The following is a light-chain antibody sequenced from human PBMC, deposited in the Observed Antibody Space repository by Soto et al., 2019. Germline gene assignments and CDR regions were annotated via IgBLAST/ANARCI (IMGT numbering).Light chain of an antibody. J-gene: IGKJ1*01. Sequence: EIVLTQSPGTLSLSPGDRVTLSCRASQTITSKYVAWYQQKPGQAPRLLIYGASNRATGIPDRFSGSESGTDFTLTISRLDPDDFAVYYCQQYGSSLRTFGQGTKVDIK. CDR1: QTITSKY. V-gene: IGKV3-20*01. CDR3: QQYGSSLRT. CDR2: GAS.